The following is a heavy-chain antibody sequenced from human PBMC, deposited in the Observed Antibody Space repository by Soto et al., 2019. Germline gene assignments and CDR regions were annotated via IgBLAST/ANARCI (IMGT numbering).Heavy chain of an antibody. CDR2: ISYDGSHK. D-gene: IGHD1-26*01. CDR1: GFTFSSYA. Sequence: GGSLRLSWADSGFTFSSYAMHWVRQAPGKGLERVAGISYDGSHKYYADSVQGRFSISSDNSKNTLYLQMNCLRADEAAVYDSARDWGVGDNRRGVEAFDIWGQETMVTVSS. CDR3: ARDWGVGDNRRGVEAFDI. J-gene: IGHJ3*02. V-gene: IGHV3-30-3*01.